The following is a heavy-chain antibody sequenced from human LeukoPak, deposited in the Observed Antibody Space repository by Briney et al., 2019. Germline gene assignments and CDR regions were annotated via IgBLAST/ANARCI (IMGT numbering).Heavy chain of an antibody. V-gene: IGHV3-7*01. Sequence: PGGSLRLSCAASGFTFSNYWMSWVRQAPGKGLEWVAHIKQDGSEKYYVDSVKGRFTISRDNAKNSLYLQMNSLRAEDTAVYYCARPEHYGGKRFGAFDIWGQGTMVTVSS. CDR1: GFTFSNYW. CDR3: ARPEHYGGKRFGAFDI. CDR2: IKQDGSEK. J-gene: IGHJ3*02. D-gene: IGHD4-23*01.